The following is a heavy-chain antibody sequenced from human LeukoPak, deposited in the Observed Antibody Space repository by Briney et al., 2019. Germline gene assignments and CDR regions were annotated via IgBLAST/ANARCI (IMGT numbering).Heavy chain of an antibody. CDR1: GFTFSSYD. V-gene: IGHV3-74*01. D-gene: IGHD2-21*02. CDR2: INSDGSST. Sequence: GGSLRLSCAASGFTFSSYDMTWVRQAPGKGLVWVSRINSDGSSTSYADSVKGRFTISRDNAKNTLYLQMNSLRADDTAVYYCARVGCGGDCYFDYWGQGTLVTVSS. J-gene: IGHJ4*02. CDR3: ARVGCGGDCYFDY.